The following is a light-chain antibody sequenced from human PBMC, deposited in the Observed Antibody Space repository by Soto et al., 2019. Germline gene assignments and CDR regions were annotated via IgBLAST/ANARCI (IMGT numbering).Light chain of an antibody. CDR2: DVS. V-gene: IGLV2-14*01. CDR3: SSYTTSNTQV. Sequence: QSALTQPASVSGSPGQSITISCTGTSSDVGTYNYVSWYQHRPGKAPKLMIYDVSYRPSGVPNRFSGSKSANTAPLTISGLQAEDEADYYCSSYTTSNTQVFGGGTKLTVL. CDR1: SSDVGTYNY. J-gene: IGLJ3*02.